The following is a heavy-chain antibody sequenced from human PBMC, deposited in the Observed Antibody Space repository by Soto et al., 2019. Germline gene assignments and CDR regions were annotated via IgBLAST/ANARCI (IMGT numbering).Heavy chain of an antibody. CDR1: GFTFSNAW. V-gene: IGHV3-15*07. CDR2: IKSKTDGGTT. CDR3: TTVWGWVVLDAFDI. Sequence: GGSLRLSCAASGFTFSNAWMNWVRQALGKGLEWVGRIKSKTDGGTTDYAAPVKGRFTISRDDSKNTLYLQMNSLKTEDTAVYYCTTVWGWVVLDAFDIWGQGTMVTVSS. J-gene: IGHJ3*02. D-gene: IGHD2-15*01.